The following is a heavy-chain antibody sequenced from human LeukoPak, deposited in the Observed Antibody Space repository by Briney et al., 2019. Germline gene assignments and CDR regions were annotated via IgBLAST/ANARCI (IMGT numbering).Heavy chain of an antibody. D-gene: IGHD2-8*01. J-gene: IGHJ6*03. CDR1: RFTYHDYA. V-gene: IGHV3-9*01. CDR2: ISWNRCSI. Sequence: SLRLFRAASRFTYHDYAMHWVTQAPAKALEWVSGISWNRCSIGYADSVKGRYTISRDNSKNTLYLQMNSLRAEDTAVYYCARRTYPGGYYYMDVWGKGTTVSISS. CDR3: ARRTYPGGYYYMDV.